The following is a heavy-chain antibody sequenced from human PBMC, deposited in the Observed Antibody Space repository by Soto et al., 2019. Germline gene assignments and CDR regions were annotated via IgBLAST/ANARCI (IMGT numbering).Heavy chain of an antibody. CDR1: GGSINSGTYY. J-gene: IGHJ4*02. V-gene: IGHV4-39*01. Sequence: SETLSLTCTVSGGSINSGTYYWGWIRQPPGKGLEWIGSLYYSGSTYYNPSLKSRVSISVDTSKNQFSLKLSSVTAADTAVYYCARRLIAARQYYFDYWGQGALVTVSS. D-gene: IGHD6-6*01. CDR2: LYYSGST. CDR3: ARRLIAARQYYFDY.